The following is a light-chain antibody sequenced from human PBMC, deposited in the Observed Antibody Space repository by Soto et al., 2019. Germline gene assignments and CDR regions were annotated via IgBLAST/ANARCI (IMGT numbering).Light chain of an antibody. CDR1: QSISSW. Sequence: DTQMTHSPSTLSASVGDRVTITCRASQSISSWLAWYQQKPGKAPKLLIYKASTLQSGVPSSFSGRGSGTEFTLTISSLQPDDFATYYCQQYDNYPLTFGGGTRVEIK. CDR3: QQYDNYPLT. CDR2: KAS. J-gene: IGKJ4*01. V-gene: IGKV1-5*03.